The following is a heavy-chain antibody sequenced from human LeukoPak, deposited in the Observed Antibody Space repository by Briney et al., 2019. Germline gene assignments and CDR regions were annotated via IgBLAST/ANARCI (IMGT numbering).Heavy chain of an antibody. CDR2: INTDGRST. J-gene: IGHJ6*02. D-gene: IGHD6-19*01. Sequence: PGGSLRLSCAASGFTFSNYYMHWVRRAPGKGLVWVSRINTDGRSTDYADSVKGRFTISRDNSQDTLYVQMTSLRAEDTAVYYCAKDPVAVAGNNYYRMDVWGQGTTVTVSS. CDR1: GFTFSNYY. CDR3: AKDPVAVAGNNYYRMDV. V-gene: IGHV3-74*01.